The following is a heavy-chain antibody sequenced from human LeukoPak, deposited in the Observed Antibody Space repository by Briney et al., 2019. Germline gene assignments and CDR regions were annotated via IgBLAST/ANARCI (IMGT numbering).Heavy chain of an antibody. CDR2: INPNSGGT. J-gene: IGHJ4*02. Sequence: GASVKVSCKASGYTFTGYYMHWVRQAPGQGLEWMGWINPNSGGTNYAQKFQGRVTMTRDMSTSTAYMELSSLRSEDTAVYYCAADPVLRYFDWYYWGQGTLVTVSS. CDR1: GYTFTGYY. CDR3: AADPVLRYFDWYY. V-gene: IGHV1-2*02. D-gene: IGHD3-9*01.